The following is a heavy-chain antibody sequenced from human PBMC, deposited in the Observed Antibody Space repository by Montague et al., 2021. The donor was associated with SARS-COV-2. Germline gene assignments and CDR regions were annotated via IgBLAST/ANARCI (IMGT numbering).Heavy chain of an antibody. D-gene: IGHD3-9*01. CDR2: ISHEGSYK. J-gene: IGHJ6*02. CDR1: GFNFTNYA. V-gene: IGHV3-30*04. Sequence: SLRISCDASGFNFTNYAMAWVRQAPGRGLEWVADISHEGSYKYYADSVKGRFTISRDNSKNTLYLDMNSLRAEDTALYYCARDLESTGYFDPYYYHGMDVWGQGTTVTVSS. CDR3: ARDLESTGYFDPYYYHGMDV.